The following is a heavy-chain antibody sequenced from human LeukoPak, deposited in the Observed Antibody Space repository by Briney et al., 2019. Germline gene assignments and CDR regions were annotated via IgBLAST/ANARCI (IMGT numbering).Heavy chain of an antibody. D-gene: IGHD3-22*01. CDR3: AREVDNSDYYHPGAFDI. V-gene: IGHV4-39*07. CDR1: GGSISSSSYY. CDR2: IYYSGST. J-gene: IGHJ3*02. Sequence: SETLSLTCTVSGGSISSSSYYWGWIRQPPGKGLEWIGSIYYSGSTYYNPSLKSRVTISVDTSKNQFSLKLSSVTAADTAVYYCAREVDNSDYYHPGAFDIWGQGTMVTVSS.